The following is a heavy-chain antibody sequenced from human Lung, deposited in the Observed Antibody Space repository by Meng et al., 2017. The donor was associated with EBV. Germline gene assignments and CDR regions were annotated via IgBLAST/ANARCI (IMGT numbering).Heavy chain of an antibody. Sequence: QVQRVTDGGEEKRPVATVKVYCKSAEYACNGYYIQWVRQAPGQGLDWMEWTNPNTGGKKYAQKFQGWVTLTRDTSISTAYMELSRLRSDDTAVYYCARGGYELIWGLFDPWGQGTLVTVSS. CDR3: ARGGYELIWGLFDP. J-gene: IGHJ5*02. CDR1: EYACNGYY. CDR2: TNPNTGGK. D-gene: IGHD1-1*01. V-gene: IGHV1-2*04.